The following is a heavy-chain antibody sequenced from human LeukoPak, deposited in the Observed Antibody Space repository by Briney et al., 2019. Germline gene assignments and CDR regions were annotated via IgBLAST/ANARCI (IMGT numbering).Heavy chain of an antibody. CDR3: ARLKGMGIHWGMITFGGVTFSVDY. Sequence: TGGSLRLSCAASGFTFSSYEMNWVRQPPGKGLEWIGEINHSGSTNYNPSLKSRVTISVDTSKNQFSLKLSSVTAADTAVYYCARLKGMGIHWGMITFGGVTFSVDYWGQGTLVTVSS. J-gene: IGHJ4*02. CDR2: INHSGST. V-gene: IGHV4-34*01. CDR1: GFTFSSYE. D-gene: IGHD3-16*01.